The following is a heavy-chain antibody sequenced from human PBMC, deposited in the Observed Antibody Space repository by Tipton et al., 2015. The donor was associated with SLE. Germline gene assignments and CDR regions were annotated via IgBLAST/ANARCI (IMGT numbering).Heavy chain of an antibody. CDR2: INHSGST. V-gene: IGHV4-34*09. CDR3: ARVGTYYDFWSGSPLGPDY. D-gene: IGHD3-3*01. CDR1: GGSFSGYY. Sequence: TLSLTCAVYGGSFSGYYWSWIRQPPGKGLEWIGEINHSGSTNYNPSPKSRVTISVDTSKNQFSLKLSSVTAADTAVYYCARVGTYYDFWSGSPLGPDYWGQGTLVTVSS. J-gene: IGHJ4*02.